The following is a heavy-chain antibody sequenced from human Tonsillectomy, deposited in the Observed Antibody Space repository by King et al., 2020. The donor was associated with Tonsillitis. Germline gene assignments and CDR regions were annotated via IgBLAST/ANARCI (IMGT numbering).Heavy chain of an antibody. V-gene: IGHV3-48*03. CDR3: AREGIDYYDSSGYYRVDAFDI. Sequence: VQLVESGGGLVQPGGSLRLSCAASGFTFSSYEMNWVRQAPGKGLEWVSYISSSGSTIDYADSVNGLFPISRDNAKNSLYLQMNSLRAEDTAVYYCAREGIDYYDSSGYYRVDAFDIWGQGTMVTVSS. D-gene: IGHD3-22*01. CDR1: GFTFSSYE. J-gene: IGHJ3*02. CDR2: ISSSGSTI.